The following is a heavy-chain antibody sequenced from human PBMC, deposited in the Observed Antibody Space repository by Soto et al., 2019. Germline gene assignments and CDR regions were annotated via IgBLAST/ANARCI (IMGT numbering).Heavy chain of an antibody. CDR3: ARQRFLGCGAACYFNWFDP. CDR2: INPSGGST. Sequence: QVQLVQSGAEVKKPGASVKVSCKASGYTFTSYYMHWVRQAPGQGLEWMGIINPSGGSTSYAQKFQGRVTMTRDTSTSTVYMELSSLRSEDTAVYYCARQRFLGCGAACYFNWFDPWGQGTLVTVSS. V-gene: IGHV1-46*01. J-gene: IGHJ5*02. D-gene: IGHD3-3*01. CDR1: GYTFTSYY.